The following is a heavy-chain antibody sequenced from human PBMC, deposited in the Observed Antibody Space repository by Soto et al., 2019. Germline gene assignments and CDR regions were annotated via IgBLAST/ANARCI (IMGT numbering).Heavy chain of an antibody. CDR2: IYHSGST. D-gene: IGHD6-19*01. V-gene: IGHV4-4*02. CDR1: GGSISSSNW. Sequence: SETLSLTCAVSGGSISSSNWWSWVRQPPGKGLEWIGEIYHSGSTNYNPSLKSRVTISVDKSKNQFSLKLSSVTAADTAVYYCARDRRGSSGWYYYYGMDVWGQGTTVTVSS. J-gene: IGHJ6*02. CDR3: ARDRRGSSGWYYYYGMDV.